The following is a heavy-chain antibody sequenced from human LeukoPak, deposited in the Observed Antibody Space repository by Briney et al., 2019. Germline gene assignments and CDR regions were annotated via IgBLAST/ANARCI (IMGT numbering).Heavy chain of an antibody. J-gene: IGHJ5*02. Sequence: ASVKVSCKASGYSFTNYGMTWVRQAPGQGLEWMGWISAYNGNTNYEQNFQGRVSMTRDTSTSTAYMELRSLTFDDTAVYYCARGHGYSSPWGQGTLVTVSS. V-gene: IGHV1-18*01. CDR3: ARGHGYSSP. CDR2: ISAYNGNT. CDR1: GYSFTNYG. D-gene: IGHD6-13*01.